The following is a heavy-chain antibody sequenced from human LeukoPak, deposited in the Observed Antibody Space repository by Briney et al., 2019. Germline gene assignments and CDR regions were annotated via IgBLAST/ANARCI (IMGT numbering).Heavy chain of an antibody. J-gene: IGHJ6*02. Sequence: GESLRLSCAVSGFTFSSYSMNWVRQAPGKGLEWVSYISSSSNYIYYADSVKGRFTIFRDNAKNSLYLQMSNLRAEDTAVYFCARGGGLDVWGQGATVTVSS. CDR2: ISSSSNYI. CDR3: ARGGGLDV. V-gene: IGHV3-21*04. CDR1: GFTFSSYS. D-gene: IGHD3-16*01.